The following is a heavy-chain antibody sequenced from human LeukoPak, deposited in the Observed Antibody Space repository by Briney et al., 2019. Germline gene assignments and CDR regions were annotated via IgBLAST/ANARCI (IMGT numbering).Heavy chain of an antibody. CDR2: INHSGST. Sequence: SETLPLTCAVYGGSFSGYYWSWIRQPPGKGLEWIGEINHSGSTNYNPSLKSRVTISVDTSKNQFSLKLSSVTAADTAVYYCARASPENDFFDYWGQGTLVTVSS. CDR3: ARASPENDFFDY. V-gene: IGHV4-34*01. J-gene: IGHJ4*02. D-gene: IGHD3-3*01. CDR1: GGSFSGYY.